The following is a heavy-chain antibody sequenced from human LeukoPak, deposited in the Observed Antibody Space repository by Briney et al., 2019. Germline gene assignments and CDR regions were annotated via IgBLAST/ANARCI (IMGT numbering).Heavy chain of an antibody. V-gene: IGHV3-9*01. J-gene: IGHJ4*02. Sequence: GGSLRLSCAVSGFTFDDYAMHWVRQVPGKGLEWVSGINWNSDSIGYADSVKGRFTTSRDNAKNSLYLQMNSLRAEDTAVYHCARGDLVVTLEGPIDYWGQGTLVTVSS. D-gene: IGHD2-21*02. CDR1: GFTFDDYA. CDR2: INWNSDSI. CDR3: ARGDLVVTLEGPIDY.